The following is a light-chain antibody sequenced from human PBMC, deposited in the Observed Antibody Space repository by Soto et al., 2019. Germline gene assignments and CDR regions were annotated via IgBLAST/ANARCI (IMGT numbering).Light chain of an antibody. J-gene: IGKJ1*01. CDR1: QSVSSSY. CDR2: VAS. Sequence: EIVLTQSPGTLSLSPGERATLSCRASQSVSSSYLAWYQQKAGQAPRLLIYVASNRATGIPDMFSGSVSGTDFILTISRLETEDFAVYYCHHYGSSWTFGQGTKVEIK. V-gene: IGKV3-20*01. CDR3: HHYGSSWT.